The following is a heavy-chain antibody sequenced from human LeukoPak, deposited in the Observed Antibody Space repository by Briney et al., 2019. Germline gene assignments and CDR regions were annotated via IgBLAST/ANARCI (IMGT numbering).Heavy chain of an antibody. CDR1: GFTFSSYA. V-gene: IGHV3-30-3*01. CDR2: ISYDGSNK. CDR3: ARDTITIFGVVMNSFDY. Sequence: PGRSLRLSCAASGFTFSSYAMHWVRQAPGKGLEWVAVISYDGSNKYYADSVKGRFTISRDNSKNTLYLQMNSLRAEDTAVYYCARDTITIFGVVMNSFDYWGQGTLVTVSS. D-gene: IGHD3-3*01. J-gene: IGHJ4*02.